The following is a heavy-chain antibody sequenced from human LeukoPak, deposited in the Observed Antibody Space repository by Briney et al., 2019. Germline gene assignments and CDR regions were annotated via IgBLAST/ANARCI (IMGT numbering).Heavy chain of an antibody. Sequence: SVKVSCKASGGTFSSYTISWVRQAPGQGLEWMGRIIPILGIANYAQKFQGRVTITADKSTSTAYMELSSLRSEDTAVYYCARAPSSFEWFDPWGQGTPVNVSS. CDR2: IIPILGIA. D-gene: IGHD3-9*01. CDR1: GGTFSSYT. V-gene: IGHV1-69*02. J-gene: IGHJ5*02. CDR3: ARAPSSFEWFDP.